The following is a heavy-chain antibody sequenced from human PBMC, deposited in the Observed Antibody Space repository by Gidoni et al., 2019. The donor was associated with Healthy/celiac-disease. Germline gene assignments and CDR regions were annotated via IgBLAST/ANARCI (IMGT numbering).Heavy chain of an antibody. D-gene: IGHD1-26*01. J-gene: IGHJ4*02. Sequence: QVQLVQSGAEVKKPGASVKVSCKASGYTFTGYYLHWVRQAPGQGLEWMGWINPNIGGTNYAQKFQGWVTMTRDTSISKAYRELSRLRSDDTAVYYWARAIVGATILDYWGQGTLFTVSS. CDR2: INPNIGGT. CDR1: GYTFTGYY. CDR3: ARAIVGATILDY. V-gene: IGHV1-2*04.